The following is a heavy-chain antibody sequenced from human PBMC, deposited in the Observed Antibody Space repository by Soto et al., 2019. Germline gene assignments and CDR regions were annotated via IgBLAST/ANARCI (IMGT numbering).Heavy chain of an antibody. V-gene: IGHV1-18*01. D-gene: IGHD1-26*01. CDR2: ISAYNGNT. CDR3: ARGRGTLGAGTPQFPHYYYYYYMDV. J-gene: IGHJ6*03. Sequence: QVQLVQSGAEVKKPGASVKVSCKASGYTFTSYGISWVRQAPGQGLEWMGWISAYNGNTNYAQKRQGRVTMTTDTSTSTAYMELRSLRSDDTAVYYCARGRGTLGAGTPQFPHYYYYYYMDVWGKGTTVTVSS. CDR1: GYTFTSYG.